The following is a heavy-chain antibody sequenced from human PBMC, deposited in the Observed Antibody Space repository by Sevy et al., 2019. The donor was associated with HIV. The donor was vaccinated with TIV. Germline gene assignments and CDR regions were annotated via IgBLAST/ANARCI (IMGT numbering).Heavy chain of an antibody. CDR3: ARVVVVVAATTYYYYMDV. CDR1: GGSISSGSYY. CDR2: IYTSGST. D-gene: IGHD2-15*01. J-gene: IGHJ6*03. Sequence: SETLSLTCTVSGGSISSGSYYWSWIRQPAGKGLEWIGRIYTSGSTNYNPSLKSRVTISVDTSKNQFSLKLSSVTAADTAVYYCARVVVVVAATTYYYYMDVWGKGTTVTVSS. V-gene: IGHV4-61*02.